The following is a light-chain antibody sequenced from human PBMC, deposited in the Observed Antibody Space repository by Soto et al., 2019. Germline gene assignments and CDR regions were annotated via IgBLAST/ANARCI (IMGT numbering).Light chain of an antibody. Sequence: DIQMTQSPSTLSASVGDRVIITCRASQSINKWLAWYQQKAGKAPKLLIYEASSLQSGFPSRFSGSGSGTEFTLTINSLQPDDFATYYCQQHNSPPFTFGPGTKVDIK. J-gene: IGKJ3*01. CDR3: QQHNSPPFT. CDR2: EAS. V-gene: IGKV1-5*03. CDR1: QSINKW.